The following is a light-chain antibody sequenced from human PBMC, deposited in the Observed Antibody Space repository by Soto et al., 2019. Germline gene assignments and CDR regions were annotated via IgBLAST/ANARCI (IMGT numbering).Light chain of an antibody. CDR2: DAS. J-gene: IGKJ4*01. Sequence: DIQMTQSPSTLSASVGDKVTITCRASQSISSWLAWYQQKPGKAPKLLIYDASSLESGVPSRFSGSGSGTEFTLTIRSLQPDDFATYYCQQYNSYSLTIGGGTKVEIK. V-gene: IGKV1-5*01. CDR3: QQYNSYSLT. CDR1: QSISSW.